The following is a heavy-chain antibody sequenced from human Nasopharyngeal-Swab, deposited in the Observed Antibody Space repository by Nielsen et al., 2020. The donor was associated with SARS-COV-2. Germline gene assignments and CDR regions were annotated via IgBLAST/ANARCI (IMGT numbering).Heavy chain of an antibody. V-gene: IGHV3-53*01. D-gene: IGHD2-15*01. CDR2: IYSGGST. CDR3: AIEKVVVVAAGGWYYGMDV. J-gene: IGHJ6*02. Sequence: WIRQPPGKGLEWVSVIYSGGSTYYVDSVKGRFTISRDNSKNTLYLQMNSLRAEDTAVYYCAIEKVVVVAAGGWYYGMDVWGQGTTVTVSS.